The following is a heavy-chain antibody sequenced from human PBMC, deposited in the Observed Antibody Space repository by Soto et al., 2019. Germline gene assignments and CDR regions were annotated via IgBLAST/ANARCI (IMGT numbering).Heavy chain of an antibody. J-gene: IGHJ4*02. CDR2: ISGSGGST. Sequence: GGSLRLSCAASGFTFSSYAMSWVRQAPGKGLEWVSAISGSGGSTYYADSVKGRFTISRDNSKNTLYLQMNSLRAEDTAVYYCAKDNADYDILTGSLYWGQGTLVTVSS. CDR3: AKDNADYDILTGSLY. V-gene: IGHV3-23*01. D-gene: IGHD3-9*01. CDR1: GFTFSSYA.